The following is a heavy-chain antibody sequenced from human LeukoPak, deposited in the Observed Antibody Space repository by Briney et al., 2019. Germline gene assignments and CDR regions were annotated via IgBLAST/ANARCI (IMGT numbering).Heavy chain of an antibody. CDR2: IYYSGNT. J-gene: IGHJ4*02. V-gene: IGHV4-59*08. D-gene: IGHD6-6*01. CDR1: DGSVSGYY. Sequence: SETLSLTCTVSDGSVSGYYWTWIRQPAGRGLEWIGYIYYSGNTNYNPSLKSRLTMSVDTSKNQFSLKLSSVPAADTAVYYCARHRAYSSSSPFDYWGQGTLVTVSS. CDR3: ARHRAYSSSSPFDY.